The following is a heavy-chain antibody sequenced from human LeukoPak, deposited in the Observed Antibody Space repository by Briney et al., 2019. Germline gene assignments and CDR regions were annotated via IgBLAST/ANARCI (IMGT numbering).Heavy chain of an antibody. Sequence: GGSLRLSCAASGFTFSSYSMNWVRQAPGKGLEWVLSISSSSSYIYYADSVKGRFTISRDNAKNSLYLQMNSLRAEDTAVYYCARDSVYCSSTSCSPRWYFDLWGRGTLVTVSS. V-gene: IGHV3-21*01. CDR2: ISSSSSYI. J-gene: IGHJ2*01. CDR1: GFTFSSYS. CDR3: ARDSVYCSSTSCSPRWYFDL. D-gene: IGHD2-2*01.